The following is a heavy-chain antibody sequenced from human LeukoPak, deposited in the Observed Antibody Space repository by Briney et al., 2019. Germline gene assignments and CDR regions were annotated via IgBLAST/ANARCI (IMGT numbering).Heavy chain of an antibody. V-gene: IGHV4-59*01. J-gene: IGHJ2*01. CDR3: ARGYSSGWDWYFDL. CDR2: IYYSGST. Sequence: SETLSLTCTVSGGSISSYYWSWIRQPPGKGLEWIGYIYYSGSTNYNPSLKSRVTISVDTSKNQFSLKLSSATAADTAVYYCARGYSSGWDWYFDLWGRGTLVTVSS. CDR1: GGSISSYY. D-gene: IGHD6-19*01.